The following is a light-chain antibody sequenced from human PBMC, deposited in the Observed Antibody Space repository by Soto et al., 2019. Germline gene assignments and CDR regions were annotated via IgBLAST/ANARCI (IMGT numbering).Light chain of an antibody. CDR1: SSNIGAGYD. CDR3: QAYDRSLSGSRV. Sequence: QSVLTQPPSVSGAPGQRVTISCTGSSSNIGAGYDVHWYQYLPGTAPELLISGNSNGPSGVPYRFSGSRSGTSASLAINGLRAQDQADYNCQAYDRSLSGSRVFGTGTKVTVL. V-gene: IGLV1-40*01. CDR2: GNS. J-gene: IGLJ1*01.